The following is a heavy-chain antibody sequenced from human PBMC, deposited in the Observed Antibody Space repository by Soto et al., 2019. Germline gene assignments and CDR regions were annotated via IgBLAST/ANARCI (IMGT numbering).Heavy chain of an antibody. CDR3: AKDQSSYVPAAIDY. J-gene: IGHJ4*02. V-gene: IGHV3-9*01. CDR2: ISWDSGSM. D-gene: IGHD2-2*01. Sequence: EVQLVESGGGLVQPGRSLRLSCAASGFTFDDYAMHWVRQAPGKGLEWVSGISWDSGSMGYADSVKGRFTVSRDNAKNSLYLQMNSLRAEDTAFYYCAKDQSSYVPAAIDYWGQETLVTVSS. CDR1: GFTFDDYA.